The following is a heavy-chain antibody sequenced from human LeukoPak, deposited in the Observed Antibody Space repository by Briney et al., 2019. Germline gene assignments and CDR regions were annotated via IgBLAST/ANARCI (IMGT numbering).Heavy chain of an antibody. V-gene: IGHV4-39*01. D-gene: IGHD2/OR15-2a*01. CDR2: IYYSGST. Sequence: SETLSLTCTVSGGSISSSSYYWGWIRQPPGKGLEWIGSIYYSGSTYYNPSPKSRVTISVDTSKNQFSLKLSSVTAADTAVYYCARPEGVLSAWYFDLWGRGTLVTVSS. CDR3: ARPEGVLSAWYFDL. CDR1: GGSISSSSYY. J-gene: IGHJ2*01.